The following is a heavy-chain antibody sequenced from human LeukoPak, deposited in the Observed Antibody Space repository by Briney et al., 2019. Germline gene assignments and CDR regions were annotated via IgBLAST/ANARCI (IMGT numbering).Heavy chain of an antibody. Sequence: GGSLRLSCAASGFTFDDYAMHWVRQAPGKGLEWVSGISWNSGRIGYADSVKGRFTISRDNAKNSLYLQMNSLRAEDTALYYCAKDIYYYYGMDVWGQGTTVTVSS. CDR1: GFTFDDYA. CDR3: AKDIYYYYGMDV. V-gene: IGHV3-9*01. CDR2: ISWNSGRI. J-gene: IGHJ6*02.